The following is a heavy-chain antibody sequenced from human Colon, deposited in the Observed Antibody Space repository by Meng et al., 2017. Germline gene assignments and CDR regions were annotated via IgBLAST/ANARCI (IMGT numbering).Heavy chain of an antibody. CDR3: ATESFAA. Sequence: GQLVGSGGGVVQPWRSLRLSCAASGFTFSSSYMTWVRQDPVRGLEWVAILYSGRITYYADSVKGRFTISRDDSKNTVHLQMNSLTVDDTALYYCATESFAAWGQGTLVTVPS. J-gene: IGHJ5*02. CDR1: GFTFSSSY. CDR2: LYSGRIT. V-gene: IGHV3-66*02. D-gene: IGHD3-16*02.